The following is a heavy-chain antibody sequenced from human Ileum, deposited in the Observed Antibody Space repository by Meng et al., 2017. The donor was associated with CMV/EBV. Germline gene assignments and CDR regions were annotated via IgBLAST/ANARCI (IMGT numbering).Heavy chain of an antibody. V-gene: IGHV3-21*01. D-gene: IGHD1-7*01. CDR3: ARDTNWNSVGYFDY. Sequence: GESLKISCAASGFTFGTYTMSWVRQAPGKGLEWVSSISSASTYMYYGDSVKGRFTISRDNPKNSLYLEMNSLRVEDTAVYYCARDTNWNSVGYFDYWGQGTLVTVSS. J-gene: IGHJ4*02. CDR1: GFTFGTYT. CDR2: ISSASTYM.